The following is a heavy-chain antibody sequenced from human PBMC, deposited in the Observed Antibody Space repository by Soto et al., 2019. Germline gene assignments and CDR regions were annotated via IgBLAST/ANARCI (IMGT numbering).Heavy chain of an antibody. CDR3: AKGQSGSYSGMDV. Sequence: PGGSLRLSCAASGFTFSSYGMHWVRQAPGKGLEWVAVISYDGSNKYYADSVKGRFTISRDNSKNTLYLQMNSLRAEDTAVYYCAKGQSGSYSGMDVWGQGTTVTVSS. CDR2: ISYDGSNK. D-gene: IGHD1-26*01. CDR1: GFTFSSYG. V-gene: IGHV3-30*18. J-gene: IGHJ6*02.